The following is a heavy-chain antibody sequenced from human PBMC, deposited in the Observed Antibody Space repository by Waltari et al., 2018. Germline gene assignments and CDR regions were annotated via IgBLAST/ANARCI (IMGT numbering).Heavy chain of an antibody. V-gene: IGHV1-69*13. CDR1: GGTFSSYA. Sequence: QVQLVQSGAEVKKPGASVKVSCKASGGTFSSYAISWVRQAPGHGLEWMGWIIPIFGTANYAQKFQGRVTITADESTSTAYRELSSLRSEDTAVYYCARGIAAAGTFDYWGQGTLVTVSS. CDR3: ARGIAAAGTFDY. CDR2: IIPIFGTA. J-gene: IGHJ4*02. D-gene: IGHD6-13*01.